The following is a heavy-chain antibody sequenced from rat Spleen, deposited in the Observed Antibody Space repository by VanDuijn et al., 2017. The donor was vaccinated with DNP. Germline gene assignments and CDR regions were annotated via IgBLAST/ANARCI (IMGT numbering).Heavy chain of an antibody. J-gene: IGHJ1*01. CDR1: GFPLNTYH. CDR2: ISSGENT. V-gene: IGHV2S12*01. Sequence: QVQLKESGPGLVQPSQTLSLPCTVSGFPLNTYHVHWVRHPPGKGLEWIAAISSGENTYYNPALKSRLSISRDTSKSQVFLKMNSLQTEDTAIYFCTRVLYNGYQRHYWSFDFWGPGTMVTVSS. CDR3: TRVLYNGYQRHYWSFDF. D-gene: IGHD1-6*01.